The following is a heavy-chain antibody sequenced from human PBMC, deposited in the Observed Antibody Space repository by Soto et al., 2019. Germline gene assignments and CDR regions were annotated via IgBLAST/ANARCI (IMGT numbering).Heavy chain of an antibody. V-gene: IGHV3-30*18. CDR1: GFTFSSYG. CDR3: AKAGDYYDSSGYYDY. Sequence: QVQLVESGGGVVQPGRSLRLSCAASGFTFSSYGMHWVRQAPGKGLEWVAVISYDGSNKYYADSVKGRFTISRDNSKNTLYLQMNSLRAEDTAVYYCAKAGDYYDSSGYYDYWGQGTLVTVSS. CDR2: ISYDGSNK. D-gene: IGHD3-22*01. J-gene: IGHJ4*02.